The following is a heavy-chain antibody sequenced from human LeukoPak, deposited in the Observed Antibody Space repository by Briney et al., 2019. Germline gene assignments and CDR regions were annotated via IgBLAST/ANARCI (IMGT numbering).Heavy chain of an antibody. Sequence: GGSLRLSCAASGFTFSGSAMHWVRQASGKGLEWVGRIRSKANSYATAYAASVKGRFTISRDDSKNTAYLQMNSLKTEDTAVYYCTRRGSIVVAGMGDYWGQGTLVTVSS. CDR2: IRSKANSYAT. D-gene: IGHD6-19*01. CDR3: TRRGSIVVAGMGDY. CDR1: GFTFSGSA. J-gene: IGHJ4*02. V-gene: IGHV3-73*01.